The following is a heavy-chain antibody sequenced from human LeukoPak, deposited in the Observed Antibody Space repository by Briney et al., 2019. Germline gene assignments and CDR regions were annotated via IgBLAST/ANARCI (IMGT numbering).Heavy chain of an antibody. CDR2: INTDGSAT. J-gene: IGHJ4*02. V-gene: IGHV3-74*01. CDR3: ARGTAATAGIDY. D-gene: IGHD6-13*01. CDR1: GFNFSIYW. Sequence: GGSLRLSCAVSGFNFSIYWIHWVRQAPGKGLVWVSFINTDGSATTYGDSAKGRFTVSRDNDKNTLFLDMNSLRVEDTAVYYCARGTAATAGIDYWGQGTLVTVSS.